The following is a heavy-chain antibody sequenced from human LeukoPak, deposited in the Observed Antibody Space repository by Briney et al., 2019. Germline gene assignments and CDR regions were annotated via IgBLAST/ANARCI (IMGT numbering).Heavy chain of an antibody. CDR2: INSGGSGT. D-gene: IGHD2-2*01. Sequence: PGGSLRLSCAASGFAFSSNWMHWVRHTPGKGLVWVSRINSGGSGTSYAASVEGRFTISRDNSKNTLYLQMNSLRAEDTAVYYCAKSLLVVPAAIHYFDYWGQGTLVTVSS. CDR3: AKSLLVVPAAIHYFDY. V-gene: IGHV3-74*01. J-gene: IGHJ4*02. CDR1: GFAFSSNW.